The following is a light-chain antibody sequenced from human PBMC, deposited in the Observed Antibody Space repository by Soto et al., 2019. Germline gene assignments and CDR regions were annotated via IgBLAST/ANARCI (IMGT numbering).Light chain of an antibody. Sequence: DIQMTPSPSSLSASVGDRVTITSQASQNINIDLNRYQQNPGRAPKILSYDASSLEKGVPSRFSGTGSGTHFTLTMSSLQPEDIATYYCQPHDDLPFTVGPGTKVDIK. CDR1: QNINID. CDR3: QPHDDLPFT. V-gene: IGKV1-33*01. J-gene: IGKJ3*01. CDR2: DAS.